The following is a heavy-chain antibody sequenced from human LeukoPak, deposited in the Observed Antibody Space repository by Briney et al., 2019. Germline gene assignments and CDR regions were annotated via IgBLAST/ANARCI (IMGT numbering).Heavy chain of an antibody. Sequence: GGSLRLSCAASEFTLSSYSMSWVRQAPGKGLEWVSYISSTASSIYYADSVKGRFTISRDNAKNSLYLQMNSLRAEDTAVYYCAGDVTYHGGDWFDPWGQGTLVTVSS. V-gene: IGHV3-48*04. J-gene: IGHJ5*02. D-gene: IGHD4-23*01. CDR3: AGDVTYHGGDWFDP. CDR2: ISSTASSI. CDR1: EFTLSSYS.